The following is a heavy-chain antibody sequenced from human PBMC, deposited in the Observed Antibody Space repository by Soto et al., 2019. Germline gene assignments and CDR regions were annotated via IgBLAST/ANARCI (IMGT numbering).Heavy chain of an antibody. J-gene: IGHJ3*02. Sequence: GASVKVSCKASGYSFSSFGISWVRQAPGQGLEWMGWISADNGNTNYAQKLQGRVTMTTDTYTSTAYMELRSLRSDDTAVYYCAIDGPSNSGHLYASDIWGQGKKVTVSS. CDR3: AIDGPSNSGHLYASDI. CDR1: GYSFSSFG. V-gene: IGHV1-18*01. CDR2: ISADNGNT. D-gene: IGHD1-26*01.